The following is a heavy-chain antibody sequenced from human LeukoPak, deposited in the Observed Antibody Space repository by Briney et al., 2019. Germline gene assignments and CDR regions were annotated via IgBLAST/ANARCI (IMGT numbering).Heavy chain of an antibody. V-gene: IGHV3-74*01. Sequence: GSLRLSCGASGFTFKRFWVHWGRQTPGKGVVWVSRFNSDGTGTTYADSVEGRFTISRDNAKNTVYLQMNSLRAEDTAIYYCIRTLIVATSPYMDVWGKGTTVTVSS. CDR2: FNSDGTGT. D-gene: IGHD5-12*01. CDR1: GFTFKRFW. CDR3: IRTLIVATSPYMDV. J-gene: IGHJ6*03.